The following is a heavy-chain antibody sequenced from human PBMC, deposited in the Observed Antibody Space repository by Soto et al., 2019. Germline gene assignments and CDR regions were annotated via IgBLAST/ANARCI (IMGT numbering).Heavy chain of an antibody. CDR1: GGSSSGYY. CDR2: INHSGST. CDR3: ARLGGSYRFDAFDI. D-gene: IGHD1-26*01. V-gene: IGHV4-34*01. J-gene: IGHJ3*02. Sequence: QVQLQQWGAGLLKPSETLSLTCAVYGGSSSGYYWSWIRQPPGKGLEWIGEINHSGSTNYNPSLKSRVTISVDTSKNQFSLKLSSVTAADTAVYYCARLGGSYRFDAFDIWGQGTMVTVSS.